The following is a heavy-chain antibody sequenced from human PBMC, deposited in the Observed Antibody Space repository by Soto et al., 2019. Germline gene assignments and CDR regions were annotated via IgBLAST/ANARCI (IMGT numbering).Heavy chain of an antibody. Sequence: QPGGSLRLSCAASGFIFSDYWMSWVRQAPGKGPEWVANIKFDGSEKQYVDSVRGRFTISRDNSRNSLFLQMNSLRAGGTAVYYCVKDGGYCSSSTCYSPRNHYFDSWGQGTLVTVSS. CDR2: IKFDGSEK. J-gene: IGHJ4*02. CDR1: GFIFSDYW. V-gene: IGHV3-7*03. D-gene: IGHD2-2*01. CDR3: VKDGGYCSSSTCYSPRNHYFDS.